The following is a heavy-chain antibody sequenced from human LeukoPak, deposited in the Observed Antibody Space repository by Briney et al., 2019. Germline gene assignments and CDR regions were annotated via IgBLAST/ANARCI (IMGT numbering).Heavy chain of an antibody. CDR2: IYHSGST. J-gene: IGHJ4*02. CDR3: ARARRAVTYGRTHPYYFDY. CDR1: GGSISDSSFY. D-gene: IGHD4-17*01. V-gene: IGHV4-39*07. Sequence: SETLSLTCTVSGGSISDSSFYWGWIRQPPGKGLEWIGYIYHSGSTYYNPSLKSRVTISVDRSKNQFSLKLSSVTAADTAVYYCARARRAVTYGRTHPYYFDYWGQGTLVTVSS.